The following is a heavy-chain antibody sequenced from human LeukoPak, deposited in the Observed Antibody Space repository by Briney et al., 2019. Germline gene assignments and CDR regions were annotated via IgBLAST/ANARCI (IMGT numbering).Heavy chain of an antibody. Sequence: ASVKVSCKASGYTFTGYYMHWVRQAPGQGLEWMGWINPNSGGTNYAQKFQGRVTMTRDTSISTAYMELSRLRSDDTAVYYCARYPSRYYYDSSGSPWNYWGQGTLVTVSS. J-gene: IGHJ4*02. V-gene: IGHV1-2*02. CDR3: ARYPSRYYYDSSGSPWNY. CDR2: INPNSGGT. CDR1: GYTFTGYY. D-gene: IGHD3-22*01.